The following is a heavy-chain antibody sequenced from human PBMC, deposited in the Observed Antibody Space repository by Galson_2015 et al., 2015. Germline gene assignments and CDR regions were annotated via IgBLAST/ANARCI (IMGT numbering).Heavy chain of an antibody. D-gene: IGHD2-15*01. Sequence: SLRLSCAASGFTFSSYSMNWVRQAPGKGLEWVSSISSSSSYIYYADSVKGRFTISRDNAKNPLYLQMNSLRAEDTAVYYCARKSGGHGGGGFYWGQGTLVTVSS. CDR3: ARKSGGHGGGGFY. J-gene: IGHJ4*02. CDR1: GFTFSSYS. V-gene: IGHV3-21*01. CDR2: ISSSSSYI.